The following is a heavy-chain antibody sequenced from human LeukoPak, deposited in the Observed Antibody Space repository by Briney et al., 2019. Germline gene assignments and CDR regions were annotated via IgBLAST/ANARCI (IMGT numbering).Heavy chain of an antibody. D-gene: IGHD5-18*01. Sequence: GGSLRLSCAASGFTFSSYSMNWVRQAPGKGLEWVSSISSSSSYIYYADSVKGRFTISRDNAKNSLYLQMNSLRAEDTAVYYCAKEGWYSYGPTLRYFGYWGQGTLVTVSS. CDR1: GFTFSSYS. V-gene: IGHV3-21*04. CDR2: ISSSSSYI. CDR3: AKEGWYSYGPTLRYFGY. J-gene: IGHJ4*02.